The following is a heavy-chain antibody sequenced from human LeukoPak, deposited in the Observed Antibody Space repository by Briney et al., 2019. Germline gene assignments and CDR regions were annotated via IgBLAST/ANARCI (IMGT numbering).Heavy chain of an antibody. CDR1: GFTFTSVW. V-gene: IGHV3-74*01. CDR2: ISTDGAVT. D-gene: IGHD4-17*01. CDR3: ARDRTTVTLFDN. Sequence: GGSLRLSCAASGFTFTSVWLHWFRQAPGRGLVWISRISTDGAVTGYADSVKGRFTISRDNAKNTLYLQMNSLRAEDTAVYYCARDRTTVTLFDNWGQGALVTVSS. J-gene: IGHJ4*02.